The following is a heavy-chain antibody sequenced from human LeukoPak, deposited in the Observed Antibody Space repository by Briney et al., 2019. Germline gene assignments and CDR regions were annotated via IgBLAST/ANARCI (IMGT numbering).Heavy chain of an antibody. D-gene: IGHD5-18*01. CDR2: FDPEDGET. CDR1: GYTLTELS. CDR3: ATGREDTAMATFDY. J-gene: IGHJ4*02. Sequence: ASVKVSCKVSGYTLTELSMHWVRQAPGKGLEWMGGFDPEDGETIYAQKFQGRVTMTEDTSTDTAYMELSSPRSEDTAVYYCATGREDTAMATFDYWGQGTLATVSS. V-gene: IGHV1-24*01.